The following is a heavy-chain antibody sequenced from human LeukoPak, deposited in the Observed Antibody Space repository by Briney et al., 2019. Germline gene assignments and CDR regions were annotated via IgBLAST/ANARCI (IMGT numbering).Heavy chain of an antibody. V-gene: IGHV1-69*06. CDR1: GGTFSSYA. CDR2: IIPIFGTA. D-gene: IGHD4-11*01. Sequence: SVKLSCKASGGTFSSYAVSWVRQAPGQGLEWMGRIIPIFGTANYAQKFQGRVTITADKSTSTAYMELSSLRSEDTAVYYCARHRIYSNYVNYWGQGTLVTVSS. J-gene: IGHJ4*02. CDR3: ARHRIYSNYVNY.